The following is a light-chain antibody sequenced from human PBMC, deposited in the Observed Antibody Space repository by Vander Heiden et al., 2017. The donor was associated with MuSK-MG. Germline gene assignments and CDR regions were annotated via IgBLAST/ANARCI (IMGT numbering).Light chain of an antibody. CDR2: AAS. CDR1: QDISNY. V-gene: IGKV1-27*01. CDR3: RKDNSARHT. Sequence: DIHMTQSPSSLSASVGDRVTITCRASQDISNYLASYQQKPGKVPKLLIYAASTLQSAVPSAFSGSRSWRAFTLSIISLQPEDVATYYCRKDNSARHTFGQGTKLEIK. J-gene: IGKJ1*01.